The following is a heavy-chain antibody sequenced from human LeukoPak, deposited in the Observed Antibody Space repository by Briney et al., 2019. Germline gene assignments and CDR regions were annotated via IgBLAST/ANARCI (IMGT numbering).Heavy chain of an antibody. Sequence: SETLPLTCTVSGGSISSGSYYWSWIRQPAGKGLEWIGRIYTSGSTNYNPSLKSRVTISVDTSKNQFSLKLSSVTAADTAVYYCARSSSWSLNWFDPWGQGTLVTVSS. V-gene: IGHV4-61*02. CDR3: ARSSSWSLNWFDP. CDR1: GGSISSGSYY. D-gene: IGHD6-13*01. J-gene: IGHJ5*02. CDR2: IYTSGST.